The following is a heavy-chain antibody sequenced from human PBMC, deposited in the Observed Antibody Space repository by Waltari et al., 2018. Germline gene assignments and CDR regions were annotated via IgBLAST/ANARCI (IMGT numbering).Heavy chain of an antibody. CDR2: IYSGGST. CDR1: GFTVSSNY. V-gene: IGHV3-53*04. J-gene: IGHJ2*01. Sequence: EVQLVESGGGLVQPGGSLRLSCAASGFTVSSNYMSWVRPAPGKGLEWVSVIYSGGSTYYADSVKGRFTISRHNSKNTLYLQMNSLRAEDTAVYYCATALTGTNYWYFDLWGRGTLVTVSS. D-gene: IGHD1-7*01. CDR3: ATALTGTNYWYFDL.